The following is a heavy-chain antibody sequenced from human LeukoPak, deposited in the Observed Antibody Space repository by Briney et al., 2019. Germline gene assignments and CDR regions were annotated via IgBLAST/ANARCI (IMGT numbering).Heavy chain of an antibody. CDR2: IYYSGSI. D-gene: IGHD3-16*01. J-gene: IGHJ4*02. Sequence: SETLSLTCTVSGGSISSSRYYWGWLRPRPGKGLEWIGSIYYSGSILYNPSLKSRVTISVDTSKNKLSLKLSTVTAADTAVYSWARLGYGGIDYWGQGTLVTVSS. CDR1: GGSISSSRYY. V-gene: IGHV4-39*01. CDR3: ARLGYGGIDY.